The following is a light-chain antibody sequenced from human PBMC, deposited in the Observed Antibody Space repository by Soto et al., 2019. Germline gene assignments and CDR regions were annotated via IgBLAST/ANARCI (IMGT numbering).Light chain of an antibody. V-gene: IGLV2-8*01. CDR1: SSDVGGYDH. Sequence: QSALTQPPSASGSPGQSVTIPCTGTSSDVGGYDHVSWYQQHPGKAPKLMIYEVTKRPAGVPDRFSGSESGNTASLTVSGLQAEDEADYYCSSDAGNYNYVFGTGTKLTVL. CDR2: EVT. J-gene: IGLJ1*01. CDR3: SSDAGNYNYV.